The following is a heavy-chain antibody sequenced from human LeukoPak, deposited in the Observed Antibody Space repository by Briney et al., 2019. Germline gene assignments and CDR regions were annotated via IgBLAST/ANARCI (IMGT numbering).Heavy chain of an antibody. CDR1: GFTFADYA. V-gene: IGHV3-9*01. J-gene: IGHJ4*02. CDR2: ISWNSDSI. D-gene: IGHD3-10*01. CDR3: ARDSTMVRGVTYYFDY. Sequence: GRSLRLSCAASGFTFADYATHWVRQAPGKGLEWVSGISWNSDSIGYADSVKGRYTISRDNAKNSLYLQMNSLRAEDTAVYYCARDSTMVRGVTYYFDYWGQGTLVTVSS.